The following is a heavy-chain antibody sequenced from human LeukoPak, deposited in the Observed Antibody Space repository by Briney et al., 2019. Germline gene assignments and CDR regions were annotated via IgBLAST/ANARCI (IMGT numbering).Heavy chain of an antibody. D-gene: IGHD2-2*02. CDR1: GFTFDDYG. J-gene: IGHJ6*03. Sequence: GGSLRLSCAASGFTFDDYGMSWVRQAPGKGLEWVSGINWNGGSTVYADSVKGRFTISRDNAKNSLYLQMNSLRAEDTALYYCARVARYCSSTSCYREYYYYYYMDVWGKGTTVTVSS. V-gene: IGHV3-20*04. CDR2: INWNGGST. CDR3: ARVARYCSSTSCYREYYYYYYMDV.